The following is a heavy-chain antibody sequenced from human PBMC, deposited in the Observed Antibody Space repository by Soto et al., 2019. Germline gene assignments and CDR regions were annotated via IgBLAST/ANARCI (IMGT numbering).Heavy chain of an antibody. D-gene: IGHD3-10*01. CDR2: ISYDGSNK. CDR1: GFTFSSYG. CDR3: APWFGAFDY. J-gene: IGHJ4*02. V-gene: IGHV3-30*03. Sequence: QVQLVESGGGVVQPGRSLRLSCAASGFTFSSYGMHWVRQAPGKGLEWVAVISYDGSNKYYADSVKGRFTIARDNSKATLDLQMNSLRADDTAVYYCAPWFGAFDYWGQGTLVTVSS.